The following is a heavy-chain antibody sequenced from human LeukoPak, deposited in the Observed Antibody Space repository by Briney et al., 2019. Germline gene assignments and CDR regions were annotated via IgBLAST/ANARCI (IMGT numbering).Heavy chain of an antibody. D-gene: IGHD4-17*01. Sequence: GGSLRLSCAASGFTFSSYGMNWVRQAPGKGLEWVSYISSSSSTIYYADSVKGRFTISRDNAKNSLYLQMNSLRAEDTAVYYCARSKLRGYYYYYMDVWGKGTTVTVSS. V-gene: IGHV3-48*01. J-gene: IGHJ6*03. CDR2: ISSSSSTI. CDR3: ARSKLRGYYYYYMDV. CDR1: GFTFSSYG.